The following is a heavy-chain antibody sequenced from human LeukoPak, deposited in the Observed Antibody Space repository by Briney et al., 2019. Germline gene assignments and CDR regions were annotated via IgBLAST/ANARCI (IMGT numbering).Heavy chain of an antibody. CDR1: GGSISGYY. J-gene: IGHJ1*01. CDR3: AIYNPSGSYHGPYFQH. Sequence: SETLSLTCTVSGGSISGYYWTWIRQPPGKGLEWIGYIYYSGTTNYNPSLKSRVTISVDTSKTQFSLKLSSVNAADTAVYYCAIYNPSGSYHGPYFQHWGQGPLVTVSS. CDR2: IYYSGTT. D-gene: IGHD1-26*01. V-gene: IGHV4-59*01.